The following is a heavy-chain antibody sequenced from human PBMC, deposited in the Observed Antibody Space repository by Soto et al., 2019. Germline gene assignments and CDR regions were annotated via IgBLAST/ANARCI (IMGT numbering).Heavy chain of an antibody. CDR3: AKDCGGDCYSHYYYYGMDV. Sequence: QPGGSLGLSCAASGFTFSSYGMHWVRQAPGKGLEWVAVISYDGSNKYYADSVKGRFTISRDNSKNTLYLQMNSLRAEDTAVYYCAKDCGGDCYSHYYYYGMDVWGQGTTVTVSS. CDR1: GFTFSSYG. CDR2: ISYDGSNK. D-gene: IGHD2-21*02. V-gene: IGHV3-30*18. J-gene: IGHJ6*02.